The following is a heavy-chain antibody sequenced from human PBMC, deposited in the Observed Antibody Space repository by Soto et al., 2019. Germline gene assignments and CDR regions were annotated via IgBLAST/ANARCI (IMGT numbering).Heavy chain of an antibody. Sequence: QVQLVQSGAEVKKPGASVKVSCKASGYSFTNYSMHWVRQAPGQRLEWMGWINTDNGKTRDSQRFQDRVTLTRDTSANTAYMELSGLTLEDTAVYYCARAGNCTSDTGISGWLDPWGQGTLVTVSS. CDR1: GYSFTNYS. CDR3: ARAGNCTSDTGISGWLDP. CDR2: INTDNGKT. V-gene: IGHV1-3*04. J-gene: IGHJ5*02. D-gene: IGHD2-8*02.